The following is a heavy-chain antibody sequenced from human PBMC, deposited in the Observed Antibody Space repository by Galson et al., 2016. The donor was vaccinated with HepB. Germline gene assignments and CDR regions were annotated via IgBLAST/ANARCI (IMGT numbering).Heavy chain of an antibody. V-gene: IGHV3-23*01. J-gene: IGHJ4*01. CDR2: ISGSGGVT. Sequence: SLRLSCAASGFTFSNYGMSWVRQAPGKGLEWVSPISGSGGVTYYADSVKGRFTISRDDSQNTLFLQRNSLRADDTAIYYCAKGKWSWNTHFDYWGHGTLVTVSS. CDR1: GFTFSNYG. CDR3: AKGKWSWNTHFDY. D-gene: IGHD1/OR15-1a*01.